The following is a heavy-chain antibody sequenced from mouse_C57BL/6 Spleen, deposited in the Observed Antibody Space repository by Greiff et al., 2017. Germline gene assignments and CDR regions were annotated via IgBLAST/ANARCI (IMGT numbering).Heavy chain of an antibody. CDR2: IYPGDGDT. CDR1: GYAFSSYW. Sequence: VQLQHSGAELVKPGASVKISCKASGYAFSSYWMNWVKQRPGKGLEWIGQIYPGDGDTNYNGKFKGKATLTADKSSSTAYMQLSSLTSEDSAVYFCARFYDGYQGYFDYWGQGTTLTVSS. V-gene: IGHV1-80*01. D-gene: IGHD2-3*01. CDR3: ARFYDGYQGYFDY. J-gene: IGHJ2*01.